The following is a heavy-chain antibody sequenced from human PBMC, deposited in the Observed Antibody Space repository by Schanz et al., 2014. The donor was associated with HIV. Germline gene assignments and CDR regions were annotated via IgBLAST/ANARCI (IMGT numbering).Heavy chain of an antibody. J-gene: IGHJ4*02. CDR2: ISATGGST. CDR3: AKPEYDSSGNSQSHFDY. Sequence: EVQLLESGGGLEQPGGSLRLSCAVSGFTITSYGMSWVRQAPGKGLEWVSAISATGGSTYYADSVKGRFTISRDNSKNTLYLQMTALRTDDTAVYYCAKPEYDSSGNSQSHFDYWGPGTLVTVS. V-gene: IGHV3-23*01. CDR1: GFTITSYG. D-gene: IGHD3-22*01.